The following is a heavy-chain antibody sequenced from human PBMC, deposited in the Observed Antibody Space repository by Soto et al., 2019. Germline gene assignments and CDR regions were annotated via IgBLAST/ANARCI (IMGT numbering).Heavy chain of an antibody. CDR2: IYYSGST. J-gene: IGHJ3*01. CDR3: ARDRGSRA. D-gene: IGHD3-16*01. Sequence: SETLSLTCTFSGVSGIRGMYYLRWIRQPPGKGLEWIGYIYYSGSTNYNPSLKSRVTISVDTSKNQFSLKLSSVTAADTAVYYCARDRGSRAWGQGKMVTVSS. CDR1: GVSGIRGMYY. V-gene: IGHV4-61*01.